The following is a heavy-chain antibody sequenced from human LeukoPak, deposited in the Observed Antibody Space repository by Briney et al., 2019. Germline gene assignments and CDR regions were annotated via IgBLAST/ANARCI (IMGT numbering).Heavy chain of an antibody. CDR2: IYYSGST. CDR3: ARGLYDSSGYYFYYFDY. V-gene: IGHV4-30-4*01. Sequence: SETLSLTCTVSGGSISSGDYYWSWIRQPPGKGLEWIGYIYYSGSTYYNPSLKSRVTISVDTSKNQFSLKLSSVTAADTAVYYCARGLYDSSGYYFYYFDYWGQGTLVTVSS. CDR1: GGSISSGDYY. D-gene: IGHD3-22*01. J-gene: IGHJ4*02.